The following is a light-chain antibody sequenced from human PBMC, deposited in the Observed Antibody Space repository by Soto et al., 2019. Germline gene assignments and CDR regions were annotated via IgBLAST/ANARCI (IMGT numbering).Light chain of an antibody. CDR1: QSISSQ. J-gene: IGKJ3*01. CDR3: QQSYGPPFT. V-gene: IGKV1-39*01. CDR2: DAS. Sequence: DIQMTQSPSSLSASIGDNVTVTCRASQSISSQLVWYQHKPGKAPKLLISDASSLHSGVPSRFSGSGSGTDFTLTIRSLQPEDFATYYCQQSYGPPFTFGPGT.